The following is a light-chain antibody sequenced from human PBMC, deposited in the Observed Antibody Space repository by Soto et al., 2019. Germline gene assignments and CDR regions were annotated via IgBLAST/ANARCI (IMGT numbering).Light chain of an antibody. CDR1: SSNIGAGYD. V-gene: IGLV1-40*01. CDR3: QSYEISLSGYV. J-gene: IGLJ1*01. CDR2: GNI. Sequence: QSVLTQPPSVSGAPGQRVTISCTGISSNIGAGYDVHWYQQLPGTAPKLLIYGNINRPSGVPDRFSGSKAGTSASLAITGLQAEDEADYYCQSYEISLSGYVFGTGNKITVL.